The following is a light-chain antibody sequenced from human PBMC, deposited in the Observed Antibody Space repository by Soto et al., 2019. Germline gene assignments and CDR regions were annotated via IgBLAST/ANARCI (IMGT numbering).Light chain of an antibody. CDR2: DVT. J-gene: IGLJ2*01. CDR1: SSDVGRYNV. V-gene: IGLV2-23*02. Sequence: QSVLTQPASVSGSPGQSITISCTGTSSDVGRYNVVSWYQQHPGKAPKLMIYDVTKRPSGVSNRFSGSRSGSTASLTISGLQAEDEADYYCCSYAGISTFVIFGGGTKLT. CDR3: CSYAGISTFVI.